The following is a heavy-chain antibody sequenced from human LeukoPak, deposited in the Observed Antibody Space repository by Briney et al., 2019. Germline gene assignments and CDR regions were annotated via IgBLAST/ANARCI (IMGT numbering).Heavy chain of an antibody. V-gene: IGHV3-20*04. J-gene: IGHJ4*02. D-gene: IGHD6-19*01. CDR3: ASLHSSGWSLGY. CDR2: INWNGGST. CDR1: GFTFDDYG. Sequence: GGSLRLSCAASGFTFDDYGMSWVRQAPGKGLEWVSGINWNGGSTGYADSVKGRFTISRDNAKNSLYLQMNSLRAEDTALYYCASLHSSGWSLGYWGQGTLVTVSS.